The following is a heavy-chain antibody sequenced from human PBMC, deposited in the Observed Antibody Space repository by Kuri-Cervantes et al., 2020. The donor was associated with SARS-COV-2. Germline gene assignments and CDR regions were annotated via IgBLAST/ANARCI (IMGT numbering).Heavy chain of an antibody. CDR1: GYSISSGYY. J-gene: IGHJ3*02. CDR2: IYHSGST. D-gene: IGHD2-2*01. V-gene: IGHV4-38-2*01. CDR3: AGNIVVVPAAIGNDAFDI. Sequence: GSLRLSCAVSGYSISSGYYWGWIRQPPGKGLEWIGSIYHSGSTYYNPSLKSRVTISVDTSKNQFPLKLSPVTAADTAVYYCAGNIVVVPAAIGNDAFDIWGQGTMVTVSS.